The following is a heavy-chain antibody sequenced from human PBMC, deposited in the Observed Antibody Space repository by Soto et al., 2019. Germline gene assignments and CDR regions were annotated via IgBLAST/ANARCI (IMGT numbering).Heavy chain of an antibody. CDR1: GGSISSGGYY. Sequence: SETLSLTCTVSGGSISSGGYYWSWIRQHPGKGLEWIGYIYYSGSTYYNPSLKSRVTISVDTSKNQFSLKLSSVTAADTAVYYCARDEYSSSFSWFDPWGQGTLVTVSS. D-gene: IGHD6-6*01. CDR2: IYYSGST. CDR3: ARDEYSSSFSWFDP. V-gene: IGHV4-31*03. J-gene: IGHJ5*02.